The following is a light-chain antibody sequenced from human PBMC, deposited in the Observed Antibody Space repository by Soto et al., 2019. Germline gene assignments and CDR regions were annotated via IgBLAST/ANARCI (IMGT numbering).Light chain of an antibody. Sequence: DIQMTQSPSSLSASVGDRVTITCRASQSIRSYLNWYQQKPGKAPKLLIYAASGLQTGVPSRFSCSGSGTDFTLSISSLQREDFATYYCQQSYITPPGTFGQGTKVEIK. J-gene: IGKJ1*01. CDR2: AAS. CDR1: QSIRSY. V-gene: IGKV1-39*01. CDR3: QQSYITPPGT.